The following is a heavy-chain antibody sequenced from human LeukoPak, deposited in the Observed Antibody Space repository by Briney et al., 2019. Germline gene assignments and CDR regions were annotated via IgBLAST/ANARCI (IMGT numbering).Heavy chain of an antibody. CDR3: ARDRGIAAAGDY. CDR2: INPNSGGT. J-gene: IGHJ4*02. V-gene: IGHV1-2*02. CDR1: GYTFTGYY. D-gene: IGHD6-13*01. Sequence: ASVKVSCKASGYTFTGYYMHWVRQASGQGLEWMGWINPNSGGTNYAQKFQGRVTMTRDTSISTAYMELSRLRSDDTAVYYCARDRGIAAAGDYWGQGTLVTVSS.